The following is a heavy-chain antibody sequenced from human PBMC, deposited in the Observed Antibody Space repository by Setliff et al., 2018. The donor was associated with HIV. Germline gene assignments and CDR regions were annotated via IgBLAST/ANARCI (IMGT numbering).Heavy chain of an antibody. Sequence: SETLSLTCAVYGGSFSGYYWSWIRQPPGKGLEWIGQINRSGSTNYNPSLKSRVTISVDTSTNQSSLRLSSVTVADTALYYCAISAAGFDFWGQGTLVTVSS. J-gene: IGHJ4*02. CDR1: GGSFSGYY. CDR2: INRSGST. V-gene: IGHV4-34*01. D-gene: IGHD6-13*01. CDR3: AISAAGFDF.